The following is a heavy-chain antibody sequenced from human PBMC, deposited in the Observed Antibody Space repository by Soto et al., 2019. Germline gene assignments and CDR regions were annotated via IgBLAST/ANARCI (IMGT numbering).Heavy chain of an antibody. D-gene: IGHD6-13*01. J-gene: IGHJ6*02. Sequence: ASVKVSCKASGYTFTGYYMHWVRQAPGQGLEWMGWINPNSGGTNYEQKFQGRVTMTRDTSISTAYMELSRLRSDDTAVYYWARAGIAAAGTVSDYYYYYGMDVWGQGTTVTVSS. CDR2: INPNSGGT. V-gene: IGHV1-2*02. CDR1: GYTFTGYY. CDR3: ARAGIAAAGTVSDYYYYYGMDV.